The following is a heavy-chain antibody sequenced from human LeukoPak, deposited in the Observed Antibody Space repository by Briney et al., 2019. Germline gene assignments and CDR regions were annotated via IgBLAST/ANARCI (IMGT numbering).Heavy chain of an antibody. CDR2: IYTSGST. Sequence: SETLSLTCTVSGGSISSGSYYWSWIRQPAGKGLEWIGRIYTSGSTNYNPSLKSRVTISVDTSKNQFSLQLSSVTAADTAVYYCARRDYSSGRDYWGQGTLVTVSS. V-gene: IGHV4-61*02. J-gene: IGHJ4*02. D-gene: IGHD3-22*01. CDR1: GGSISSGSYY. CDR3: ARRDYSSGRDY.